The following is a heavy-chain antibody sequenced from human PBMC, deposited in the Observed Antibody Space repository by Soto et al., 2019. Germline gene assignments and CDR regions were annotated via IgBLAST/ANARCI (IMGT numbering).Heavy chain of an antibody. Sequence: QVQLVQSGAEVKKPGSSVKVSCKASGGAFSSFDISWVRQAPGLGLEWMGGSIPVLGTTSYAQKFQGRITITADASTRTAYMELYSLRPDDTAIYYCARARAEREGSYDFVGGSFDSWGQGTLVTVSS. CDR3: ARARAEREGSYDFVGGSFDS. J-gene: IGHJ4*02. CDR2: SIPVLGTT. D-gene: IGHD3-3*01. CDR1: GGAFSSFD. V-gene: IGHV1-69*01.